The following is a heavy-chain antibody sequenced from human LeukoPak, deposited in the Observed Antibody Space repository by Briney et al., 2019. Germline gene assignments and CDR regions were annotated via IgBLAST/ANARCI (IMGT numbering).Heavy chain of an antibody. D-gene: IGHD6-6*01. V-gene: IGHV3-66*01. CDR1: GFTVSSNH. Sequence: GGSLRLSCAASGFTVSSNHMNWVRQAPGKGLEWVSIIYTGGTTHYADSLKDRFTISRDDSINTLYLQMNSLRAEDKAVYYCARDSSSYYFDYWGQGTLVTVSS. J-gene: IGHJ4*02. CDR2: IYTGGTT. CDR3: ARDSSSYYFDY.